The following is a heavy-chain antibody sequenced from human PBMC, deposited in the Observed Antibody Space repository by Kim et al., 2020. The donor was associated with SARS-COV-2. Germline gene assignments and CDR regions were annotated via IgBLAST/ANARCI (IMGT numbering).Heavy chain of an antibody. D-gene: IGHD3-3*01. V-gene: IGHV4-38-2*02. CDR2: IYHSGSA. Sequence: SETLSLTCTVSGYSISSGYYWGWIRQPPGKGLEWLGIIYHSGSAYYNPSLKSRVTISVDTSKNQFPLKLSSVTAADTAVYYCARSLLRFLGGPGDAFHI. CDR1: GYSISSGYY. J-gene: IGHJ3*02. CDR3: ARSLLRFLGGPGDAFHI.